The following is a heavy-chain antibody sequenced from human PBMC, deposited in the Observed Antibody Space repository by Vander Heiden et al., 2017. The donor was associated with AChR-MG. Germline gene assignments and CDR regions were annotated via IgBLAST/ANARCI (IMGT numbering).Heavy chain of an antibody. D-gene: IGHD3-16*02. CDR1: GFSLTTHGVG. V-gene: IGHV2-5*02. CDR2: VYWDDDR. CDR3: AHVVITFGGVIGDDAFDV. J-gene: IGHJ3*01. Sequence: QITLKESGPTMVEPTQTLTLPCTFSGFSLTTHGVGVGWIRQPPGEALEWFAIVYWDDDRRYSQSVRGRSSIIKDTLKNQGVLTVANMDPVDTATYYCAHVVITFGGVIGDDAFDVWGQGTMVTVSS.